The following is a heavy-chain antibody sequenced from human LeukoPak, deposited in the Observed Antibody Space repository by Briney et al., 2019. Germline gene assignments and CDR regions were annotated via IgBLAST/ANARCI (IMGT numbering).Heavy chain of an antibody. V-gene: IGHV3-33*01. CDR1: GFSFSNYG. D-gene: IGHD1-14*01. CDR2: IWYDGSNK. J-gene: IGHJ4*02. CDR3: ARAIGTVSDY. Sequence: GGSLRLSCATSGFSFSNYGMHWVRQAPGKWLEWVAVIWYDGSNKYYGDSVKGRFTISRDNSKNTLYLQMNSLRAEDTAVYYCARAIGTVSDYWGQGTLVTVSS.